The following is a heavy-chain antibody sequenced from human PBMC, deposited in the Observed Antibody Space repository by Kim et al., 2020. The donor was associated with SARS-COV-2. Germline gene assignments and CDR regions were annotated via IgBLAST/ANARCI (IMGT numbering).Heavy chain of an antibody. V-gene: IGHV3-64*02. CDR3: ARGLWSPHYDILTGGSDY. Sequence: GGSLRLSCAASGFTFSSYAMHWVRQAPGKGLEYVSAISSNGGSTYYADSVKGRFTISRDNSKNTLYLQMGSLRAEDMAVYYCARGLWSPHYDILTGGSDYWGQGTLVTVSS. CDR1: GFTFSSYA. J-gene: IGHJ4*02. D-gene: IGHD3-9*01. CDR2: ISSNGGST.